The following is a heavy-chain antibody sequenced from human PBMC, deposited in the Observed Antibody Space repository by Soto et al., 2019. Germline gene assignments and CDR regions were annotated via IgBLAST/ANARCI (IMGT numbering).Heavy chain of an antibody. Sequence: QVQLVQSGAEVKKPGSSVKVSCKASGGTFSSYAISWVRQAPGQGLEWMGGIIPIFGTANYAQKFQGRVTITADESTSTAYMELSSMRCEYTVVYYCARGGYCSSISCYYPFDYWSQVSLVTVSS. J-gene: IGHJ4*02. V-gene: IGHV1-69*01. CDR2: IIPIFGTA. CDR3: ARGGYCSSISCYYPFDY. CDR1: GGTFSSYA. D-gene: IGHD2-2*01.